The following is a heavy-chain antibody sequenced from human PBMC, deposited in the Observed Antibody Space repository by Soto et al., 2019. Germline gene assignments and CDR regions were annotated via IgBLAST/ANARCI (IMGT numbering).Heavy chain of an antibody. CDR3: AESIEYSISAGGFDP. V-gene: IGHV1-18*04. D-gene: IGHD6-6*01. Sequence: ASVKVSCKASGYTFTSYGISWVRQAPGQGLEWMGWISAYNGNTNYAQKLQGRVTMTTDTSTSTAYMELRSLRSDDTAVYYCAESIEYSISAGGFDPWGQGTLVTVSS. CDR1: GYTFTSYG. J-gene: IGHJ5*02. CDR2: ISAYNGNT.